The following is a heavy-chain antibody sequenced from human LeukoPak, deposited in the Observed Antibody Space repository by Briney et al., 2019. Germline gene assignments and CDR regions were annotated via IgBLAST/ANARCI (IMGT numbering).Heavy chain of an antibody. V-gene: IGHV4-34*01. CDR3: ARGRGAARFVTIEFDY. J-gene: IGHJ4*02. D-gene: IGHD6-6*01. CDR1: GGSFSGYY. CDR2: INHRGST. Sequence: SETLSLTCAVYGGSFSGYYWSWIRQPPGKGLEWIGEINHRGSTNYNPSLKSRVTMSVDTSKNQFSLKLSSETAADTAVYYCARGRGAARFVTIEFDYWGQGALVTVSS.